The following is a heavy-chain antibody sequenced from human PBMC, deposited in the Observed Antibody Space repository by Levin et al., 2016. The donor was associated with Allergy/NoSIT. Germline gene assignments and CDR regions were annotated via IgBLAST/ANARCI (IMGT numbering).Heavy chain of an antibody. V-gene: IGHV4-59*01. CDR2: IYYSGST. D-gene: IGHD4-17*01. J-gene: IGHJ6*02. CDR1: GGSISSYY. CDR3: ARGSGVTKYYYYYGMDV. Sequence: SETLSLTCTVSGGSISSYYWSWIRQPPGKGLEWIGYIYYSGSTNYNPSLKSRVTISVDTSKNQFSLKLSSVTAADTAVYYCARGSGVTKYYYYYGMDVWGQGTTVTVSS.